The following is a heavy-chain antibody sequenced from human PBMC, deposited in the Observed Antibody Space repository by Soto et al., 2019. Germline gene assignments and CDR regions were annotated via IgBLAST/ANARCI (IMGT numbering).Heavy chain of an antibody. CDR1: GFTFSSYA. CDR3: AKDDYSNYYYYYGMDV. Sequence: GGSLRLSCAASGFTFSSYAMSWVRQAPGKGLEWVSAISGSGGSTYYADSVKGRFTISRDNSKNTLYLQMNSLRAEDTAVYYCAKDDYSNYYYYYGMDVWGQGTTVTVSS. CDR2: ISGSGGST. D-gene: IGHD4-4*01. J-gene: IGHJ6*02. V-gene: IGHV3-23*01.